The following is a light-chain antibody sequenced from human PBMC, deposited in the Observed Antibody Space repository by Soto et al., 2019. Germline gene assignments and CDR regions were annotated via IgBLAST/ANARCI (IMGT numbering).Light chain of an antibody. J-gene: IGKJ1*01. CDR2: DAS. Sequence: DIQMTQSPSTLSASVGDRVTITCRASQSISSWLAWYQQKPGKAPKLLIYDASSLKSGVPSRFSGSGSGTEFTLTISSLQSDDFATYYCQQYNSYSPVTFGQGTKVEIK. CDR3: QQYNSYSPVT. V-gene: IGKV1-5*01. CDR1: QSISSW.